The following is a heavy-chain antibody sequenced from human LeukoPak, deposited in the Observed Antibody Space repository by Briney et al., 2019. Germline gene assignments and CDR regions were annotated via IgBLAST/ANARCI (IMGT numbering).Heavy chain of an antibody. CDR1: GFTFSSYA. Sequence: GGSLRLSCAASGFTFSSYAMRWVRQAPGKGLEWVAVISYDGSNKYYADSVKGRFTISRDNSKNTLYLQMNSLRAEDTAVYYCARVTGLYGSGSYRPSYYYYMDVWGKGTTVTVSS. CDR3: ARVTGLYGSGSYRPSYYYYMDV. V-gene: IGHV3-30*04. J-gene: IGHJ6*03. D-gene: IGHD3-10*01. CDR2: ISYDGSNK.